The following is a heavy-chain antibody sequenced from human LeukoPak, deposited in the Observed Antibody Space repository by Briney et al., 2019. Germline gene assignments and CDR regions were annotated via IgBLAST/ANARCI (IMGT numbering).Heavy chain of an antibody. CDR3: AEGTGYDPFDY. CDR1: GGSFSGYY. CDR2: SNLNGRI. D-gene: IGHD2-15*01. V-gene: IGHV4-34*01. J-gene: IGHJ4*02. Sequence: SETLSLTCAVYGGSFSGYYWSWIRQSPGKGLEWIGESNLNGRINYNPSLKSRVTISVDTSKNQFSLKLSSVTAADTAVYYCAEGTGYDPFDYWGQGTLVTVSS.